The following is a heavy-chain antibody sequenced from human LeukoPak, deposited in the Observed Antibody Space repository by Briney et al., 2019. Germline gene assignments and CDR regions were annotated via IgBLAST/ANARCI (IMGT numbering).Heavy chain of an antibody. Sequence: ASVKVSCKASGYTFTSYGISWVRQAPGQGLEWMGWISAYNGNTNYAQKLQGRVTMTTDTSTSTAYMELRSLRSDDTAVYYCARDGSYYGDYGTFFNYWGQGTLVTVSS. CDR3: ARDGSYYGDYGTFFNY. CDR1: GYTFTSYG. CDR2: ISAYNGNT. D-gene: IGHD4-17*01. J-gene: IGHJ4*02. V-gene: IGHV1-18*01.